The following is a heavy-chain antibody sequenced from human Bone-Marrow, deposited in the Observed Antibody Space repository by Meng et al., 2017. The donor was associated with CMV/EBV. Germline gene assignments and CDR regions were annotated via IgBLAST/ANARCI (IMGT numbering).Heavy chain of an antibody. V-gene: IGHV3-7*01. CDR2: IKQDGSEK. D-gene: IGHD6-6*01. Sequence: GESLKISCAASGFTFSSYWMSWVRQAPGKGLEWVANIKQDGSEKYYVDSVKGRFTISRDNAKNSLYLQMNSLRAEDTAVYYCASGSARKYSSSSPLGYCGQGTLVTASS. CDR3: ASGSARKYSSSSPLGY. CDR1: GFTFSSYW. J-gene: IGHJ4*02.